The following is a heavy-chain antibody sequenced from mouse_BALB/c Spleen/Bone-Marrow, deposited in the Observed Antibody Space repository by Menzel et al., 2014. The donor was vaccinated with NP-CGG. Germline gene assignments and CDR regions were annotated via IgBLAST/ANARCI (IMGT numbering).Heavy chain of an antibody. CDR1: GFTFSSFG. D-gene: IGHD1-1*01. CDR3: ARSGSSSGYFDY. V-gene: IGHV5-17*02. CDR2: ISSGSSTI. Sequence: EVKLVESGGGLVQPGGSRKLSCAASGFTFSSFGMHWVRQAPEKGLEWVAYISSGSSTIYYPDTVMGRFTISRDNPKNTLFLQMTSLRSEDTAMYYCARSGSSSGYFDYWGQGTTLTVSS. J-gene: IGHJ2*01.